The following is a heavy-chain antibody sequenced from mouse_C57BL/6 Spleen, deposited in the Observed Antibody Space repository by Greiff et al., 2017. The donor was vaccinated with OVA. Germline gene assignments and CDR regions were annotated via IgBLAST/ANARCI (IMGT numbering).Heavy chain of an antibody. V-gene: IGHV5-17*01. CDR2: ISSGSSTI. J-gene: IGHJ2*01. Sequence: EVKLMEPGGGLVKPGGSLKLSCAASGFTFSDYGMHWVRQAPEKGLEWVAYISSGSSTIYYADTVQGGFPISRDNAKNTLFLQMTSLRSEDTAMYYCARADPYFDYWGQGTTLTVSS. CDR1: GFTFSDYG. CDR3: ARADPYFDY.